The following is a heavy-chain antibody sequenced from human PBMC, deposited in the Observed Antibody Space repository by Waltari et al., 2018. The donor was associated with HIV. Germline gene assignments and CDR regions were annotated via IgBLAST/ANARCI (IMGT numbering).Heavy chain of an antibody. CDR2: MSSSSYR. V-gene: IGHV3-21*05. J-gene: IGHJ6*02. CDR3: ARERGFDFRPRDYVLDV. CDR1: GFSFSSYT. Sequence: EVQLVESGGGLVKTGGSMRLSCAVSGFSFSSYTMNWVRQAPGKGVEEGSLMSSSSYRKYADSVKGRFTISRDNAKKSLYLQMNSLRAEDTAVYYCARERGFDFRPRDYVLDVWGQGTTVTVSS. D-gene: IGHD3-3*01.